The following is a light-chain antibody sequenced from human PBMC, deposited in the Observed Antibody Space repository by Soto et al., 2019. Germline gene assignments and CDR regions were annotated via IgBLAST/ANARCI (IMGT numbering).Light chain of an antibody. Sequence: DFQLTQSPSSLSASVGDRVTITCQASQDISNYLNWYQQKSGKAPKLLINEASNLEAGVPSRFSGSGFGTDFNLTFTSLQPEDIGTYYCQQYDNPVYTFGQGTKLEIK. J-gene: IGKJ2*01. CDR2: EAS. CDR3: QQYDNPVYT. V-gene: IGKV1-33*01. CDR1: QDISNY.